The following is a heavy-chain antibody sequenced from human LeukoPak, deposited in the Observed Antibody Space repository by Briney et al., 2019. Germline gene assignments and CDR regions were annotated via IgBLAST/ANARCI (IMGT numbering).Heavy chain of an antibody. V-gene: IGHV3-21*01. Sequence: GGSLRLSCAASGFTFSSYSMNWVRQAPGKGLEWVSSITSSSSYIYYADSVKGRFTIPRDNAKSSLYLQMNSLRAEDAAVYYCARDVIAAAGSPFGDWGQGTLVTVSS. CDR2: ITSSSSYI. CDR1: GFTFSSYS. CDR3: ARDVIAAAGSPFGD. D-gene: IGHD6-13*01. J-gene: IGHJ4*02.